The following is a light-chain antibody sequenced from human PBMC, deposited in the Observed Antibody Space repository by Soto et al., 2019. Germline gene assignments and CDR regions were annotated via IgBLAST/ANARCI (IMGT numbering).Light chain of an antibody. CDR2: GAS. J-gene: IGKJ1*01. CDR3: QQYGSSPRT. V-gene: IGKV3-20*01. CDR1: QSVSSSY. Sequence: EIVLTQSPGTLSLSPGERATLSCRASQSVSSSYLAWYQQKPGQAPRLLIYGASSRATGIPDRFSGSGSGTDFTLTISRLEPEDFAVYYCQQYGSSPRTFGQRTKVDLK.